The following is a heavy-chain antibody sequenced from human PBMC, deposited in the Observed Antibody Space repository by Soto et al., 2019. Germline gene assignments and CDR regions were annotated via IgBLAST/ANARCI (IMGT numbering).Heavy chain of an antibody. V-gene: IGHV4-30-4*01. CDR3: ARDIGRSSGVFDH. D-gene: IGHD6-6*01. J-gene: IGHJ4*02. CDR1: GGSISSGDYY. Sequence: HVQLQESGPGLVKPSQTLSLTCTVSGGSISSGDYYWSWIRQPPGKGLEWIGYIYYSGSTYYNPSLKSRLTISVDTSKNQFSLKLSSVTAADTAVYYWARDIGRSSGVFDHWGQGTLVTVSS. CDR2: IYYSGST.